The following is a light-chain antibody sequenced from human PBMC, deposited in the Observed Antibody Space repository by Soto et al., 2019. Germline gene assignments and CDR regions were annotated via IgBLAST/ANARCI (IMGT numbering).Light chain of an antibody. J-gene: IGKJ4*01. CDR1: QSVSSSY. V-gene: IGKV3-20*01. CDR2: GVS. Sequence: EIVLTQSPGTLSLSPGERATLSCRASQSVSSSYLAWYQQKPGQAPRLLIYGVSNRATGIPDRFSGSGSGTDYTLIISRLEPEDLAVYYCQQYGSSPLTFGGGTKVEIK. CDR3: QQYGSSPLT.